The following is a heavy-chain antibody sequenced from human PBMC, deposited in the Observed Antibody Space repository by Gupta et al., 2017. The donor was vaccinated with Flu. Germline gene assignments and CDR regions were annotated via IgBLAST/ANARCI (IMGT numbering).Heavy chain of an antibody. CDR2: ITPIVGTP. V-gene: IGHV1-69*06. CDR1: GDTFNIST. Sequence: GAVVKKPVSSLKVSCKASGDTFNISTIGWVRQAPGQGLEWMGGITPIVGTPNYAPKFQGRVTFTAYKSTTTAYMELTSLRSDDTAVYYCAKDRVEGQEDYGLDVWGQGTTVTVSS. J-gene: IGHJ6*02. CDR3: AKDRVEGQEDYGLDV. D-gene: IGHD2-2*01.